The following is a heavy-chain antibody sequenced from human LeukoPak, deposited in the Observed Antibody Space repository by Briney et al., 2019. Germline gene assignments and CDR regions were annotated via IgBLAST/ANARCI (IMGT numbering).Heavy chain of an antibody. D-gene: IGHD2-15*01. J-gene: IGHJ4*02. CDR1: GFTFSSYG. CDR3: AKTPSGPPTWWYYFDY. CDR2: ISYDGSNK. V-gene: IGHV3-30*18. Sequence: GGSLRLSCAAAGFTFSSYGMHWVRQAPGKGLEWVAVISYDGSNKYYADSVKGRFTISRDNYTNTLYLQMNSLRAEDTAVYYCAKTPSGPPTWWYYFDYWGQGTLVTVSS.